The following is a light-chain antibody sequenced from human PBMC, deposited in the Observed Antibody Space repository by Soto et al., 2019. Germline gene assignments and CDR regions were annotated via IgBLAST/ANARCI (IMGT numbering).Light chain of an antibody. CDR3: QQYDSSPRT. V-gene: IGKV3-20*01. Sequence: EIVLTQSPGTLSLFPGERATFSCRASQSFSSAYLAWYQQKPGQAPRLLIYGASNRATGIPDRFSGSGSGTDFTLTISRLEPEDSAVYYCQQYDSSPRTFGQGTKMEI. J-gene: IGKJ1*01. CDR2: GAS. CDR1: QSFSSAY.